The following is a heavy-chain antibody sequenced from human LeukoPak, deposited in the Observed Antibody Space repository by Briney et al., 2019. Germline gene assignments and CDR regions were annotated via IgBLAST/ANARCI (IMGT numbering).Heavy chain of an antibody. CDR1: GFTFRGFA. CDR2: VSRFGDGT. D-gene: IGHD2-2*01. V-gene: IGHV3-23*01. Sequence: GGSLRLSCAASGFTFRGFAMSWVRQAPGKGLEWVSSVSRFGDGTFYADSVRGRFTISRDNSKNTLYLQMNSLRADDTAVYYCAKDYAVGSLGSWGQGTLVTVSS. CDR3: AKDYAVGSLGS. J-gene: IGHJ4*02.